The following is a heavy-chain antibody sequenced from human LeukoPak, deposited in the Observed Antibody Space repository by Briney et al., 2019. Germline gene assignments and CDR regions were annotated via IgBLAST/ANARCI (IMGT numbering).Heavy chain of an antibody. D-gene: IGHD6-13*01. V-gene: IGHV3-30*03. CDR2: ISYDGSNK. CDR3: ARESGAAGTFDY. Sequence: GGSLRLSCAASGFTFSSYGMLWVRQAPGKGLEWVAVISYDGSNKYYADSVKGRFTISRDNSKNTLYLQMNSLRAEDTAVYYCARESGAAGTFDYWGQGTLVTVSS. J-gene: IGHJ4*02. CDR1: GFTFSSYG.